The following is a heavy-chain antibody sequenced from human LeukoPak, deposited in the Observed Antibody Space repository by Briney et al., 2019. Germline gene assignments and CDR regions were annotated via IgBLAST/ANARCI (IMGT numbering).Heavy chain of an antibody. D-gene: IGHD6-13*01. CDR3: ARGRSVAAGTTTISPFDY. CDR2: ISSSSSYI. Sequence: GGSLRLSCAASGFTFSSYSMNWVRQAPGEGLEWVSSISSSSSYIYYADSVKGRFTISRDNAKNSLYLQMNSLRAEDTAVYYCARGRSVAAGTTTISPFDYWGQGTLVTVSS. J-gene: IGHJ4*02. V-gene: IGHV3-21*01. CDR1: GFTFSSYS.